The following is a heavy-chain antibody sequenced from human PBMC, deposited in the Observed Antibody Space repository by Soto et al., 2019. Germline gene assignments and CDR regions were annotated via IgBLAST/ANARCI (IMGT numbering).Heavy chain of an antibody. Sequence: ASVKGSLKASGYPFSDFDINWLRQASGQGPEWIGWMNAKSGDTFFAQRFQGKFNMTWDTSLSTAYMEVGSLTSDDTAMYYCARGNPFNYAGFDVWGQGTTVTVSS. CDR2: MNAKSGDT. CDR3: ARGNPFNYAGFDV. V-gene: IGHV1-8*01. J-gene: IGHJ6*02. D-gene: IGHD3-16*01. CDR1: GYPFSDFD.